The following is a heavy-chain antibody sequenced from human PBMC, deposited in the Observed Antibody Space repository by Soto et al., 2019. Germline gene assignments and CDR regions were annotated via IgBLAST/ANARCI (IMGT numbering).Heavy chain of an antibody. V-gene: IGHV1-18*01. CDR2: ISVYNGHT. CDR3: ARADGFNTGYFFDY. D-gene: IGHD4-17*01. J-gene: IGHJ4*02. CDR1: GYSFTGYG. Sequence: GASVKVSCKASGYSFTGYGISWMRQAPGQGLEWMAWISVYNGHTKHAQNLQGRVTSTTDTSTSTAYMELGSLRSDDTAVYYCARADGFNTGYFFDYWGQGTPVTVSS.